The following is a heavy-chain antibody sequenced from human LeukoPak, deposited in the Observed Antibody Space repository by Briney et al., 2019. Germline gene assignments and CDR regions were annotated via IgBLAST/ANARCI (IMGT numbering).Heavy chain of an antibody. D-gene: IGHD1-7*01. CDR2: IYYSGST. CDR1: GGSISSGDYY. CDR3: AREALNWNYDAFDI. Sequence: PSETLSLTCTVSGGSISSGDYYWSWILQPPGKGLEWIGYIYYSGSTYYNPSLKSLVTISVDTSKNQFSLKLSSVTAADTAVYYCAREALNWNYDAFDIWGQGTMVTVSS. V-gene: IGHV4-30-4*01. J-gene: IGHJ3*02.